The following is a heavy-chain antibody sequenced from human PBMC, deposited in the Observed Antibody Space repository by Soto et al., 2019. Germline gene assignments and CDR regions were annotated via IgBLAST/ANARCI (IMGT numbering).Heavy chain of an antibody. CDR2: IYYSGST. D-gene: IGHD6-19*01. Sequence: QVQLQESGPGLVKPSDTLSLTCAVSGYSISSSNWWGWIRQPPRKGLEWIGYIYYSGSTYYHSSLKTRVTMSVDTSKNQFSLKLSSVTAVDTAVYYCARKAVAGTYFDYWGQGTLVTVSS. CDR1: GYSISSSNW. V-gene: IGHV4-28*01. J-gene: IGHJ4*02. CDR3: ARKAVAGTYFDY.